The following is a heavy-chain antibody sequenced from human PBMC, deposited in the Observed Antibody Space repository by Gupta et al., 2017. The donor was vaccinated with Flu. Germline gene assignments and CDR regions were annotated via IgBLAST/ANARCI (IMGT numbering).Heavy chain of an antibody. Sequence: PGKGLEWVAVIWYDGSNKYYADSVKGRFTISRDNSKNTLYLQMNSLRAEDTAVYYCARDGVVVPAAIGAFDIWGQGTMVTVSS. CDR3: ARDGVVVPAAIGAFDI. D-gene: IGHD2-2*02. CDR2: IWYDGSNK. V-gene: IGHV3-33*01. J-gene: IGHJ3*02.